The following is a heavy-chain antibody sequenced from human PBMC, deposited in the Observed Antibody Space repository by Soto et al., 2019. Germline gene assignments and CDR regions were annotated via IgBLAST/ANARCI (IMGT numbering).Heavy chain of an antibody. J-gene: IGHJ4*02. CDR2: IYYSGST. D-gene: IGHD5-12*01. CDR1: GGSISSGSYY. Sequence: PSETLSLTCTVSGGSISSGSYYWSWIRQLPGKGLEWIGYIYYSGSTYYNPSLKSRVTISVDRSKNQFSLKLSSVTAADTAVYYCAAGGGLPRYYWGQGTLVTVSS. V-gene: IGHV4-31*03. CDR3: AAGGGLPRYY.